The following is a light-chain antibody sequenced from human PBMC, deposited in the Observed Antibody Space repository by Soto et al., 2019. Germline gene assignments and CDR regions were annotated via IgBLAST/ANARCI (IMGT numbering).Light chain of an antibody. CDR1: QSITST. CDR2: DAS. V-gene: IGKV3-11*01. J-gene: IGKJ2*01. Sequence: EIVLTQSPATLSLSPGERATLSCRASQSITSTLAWYQKKPGRAARLLIFDASNRATGIPARFSGSGSGTDFTLTISSLEPEDFATYYCQQYDSYSYTFGQGTKLEIK. CDR3: QQYDSYSYT.